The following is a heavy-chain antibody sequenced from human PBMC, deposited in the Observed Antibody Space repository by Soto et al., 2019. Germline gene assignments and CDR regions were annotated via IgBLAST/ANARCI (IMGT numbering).Heavy chain of an antibody. J-gene: IGHJ5*02. CDR2: ISGSGGST. D-gene: IGHD3-3*01. CDR1: GFTFSSYA. V-gene: IGHV3-23*01. CDR3: AKDRVPSLVTIFGVVVNWFDP. Sequence: GGSLRLSCAASGFTFSSYAMSWVRQAPGKGLEWVSAISGSGGSTYYADSVKGRFTISRDNSKNTLYLQMNSLRAEDTAVYYCAKDRVPSLVTIFGVVVNWFDPWGQGTLVTVAS.